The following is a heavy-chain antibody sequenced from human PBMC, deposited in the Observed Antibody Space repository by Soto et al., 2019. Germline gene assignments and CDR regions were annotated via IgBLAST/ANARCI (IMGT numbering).Heavy chain of an antibody. CDR3: ASERLCGADCYFFDN. V-gene: IGHV3-48*03. Sequence: EVQLVETGGGSVQPGGSLRLSCAASGFTLRIYEMNWVRQAPGKGLEWISKISGSNNNIYYADSVRGRFTISRDNAKNSLYLQMNSLRAEDTAIYYCASERLCGADCYFFDNWGQGTQVTVSS. J-gene: IGHJ4*02. CDR2: ISGSNNNI. D-gene: IGHD2-21*02. CDR1: GFTLRIYE.